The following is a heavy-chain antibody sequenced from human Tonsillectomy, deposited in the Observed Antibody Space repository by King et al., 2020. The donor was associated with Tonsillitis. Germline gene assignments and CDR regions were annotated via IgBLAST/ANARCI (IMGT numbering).Heavy chain of an antibody. Sequence: VQLVESGAEVKKPGASVKVSCKASGYTFTTYGINWVRQAPGQGLECMGWISTYNGETDYAQKFQGRVTLTTNTSTSTVYMELRSLTSDDTAVYYCARGHEDWFFDLWGRGTLVTVSS. CDR2: ISTYNGET. CDR3: ARGHEDWFFDL. CDR1: GYTFTTYG. V-gene: IGHV1-18*04. J-gene: IGHJ2*01.